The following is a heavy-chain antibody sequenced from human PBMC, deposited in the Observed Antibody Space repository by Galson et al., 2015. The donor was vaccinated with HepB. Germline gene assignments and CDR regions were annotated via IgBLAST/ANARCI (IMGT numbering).Heavy chain of an antibody. V-gene: IGHV1-18*01. J-gene: IGHJ4*02. CDR3: ARDPNYYYDSSGYYYPESYFDY. CDR1: GYSFNSYG. CDR2: ISAYNGNT. Sequence: SVKVSCKASGYSFNSYGVSWVRQAPGQGLEWMGWISAYNGNTNYAQYLRGRVTMTTDTSTSTAYMELRSLRSDDTAVYYCARDPNYYYDSSGYYYPESYFDYWGQGTLVTVSS. D-gene: IGHD3-22*01.